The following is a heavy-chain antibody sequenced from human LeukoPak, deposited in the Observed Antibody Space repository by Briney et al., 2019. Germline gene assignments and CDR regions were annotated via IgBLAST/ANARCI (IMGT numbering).Heavy chain of an antibody. Sequence: GASVKVSCKASGYTFTSYGISWVRQAPGQGLEWMGWISAYNGNTNYAQKFQGRVTMTEDTSTDTAYMELSSLRSEDTAVYYCATQIIAVAGTPGWFDPWGQRTLVTVSS. CDR3: ATQIIAVAGTPGWFDP. CDR2: ISAYNGNT. CDR1: GYTFTSYG. V-gene: IGHV1-18*01. J-gene: IGHJ5*02. D-gene: IGHD6-19*01.